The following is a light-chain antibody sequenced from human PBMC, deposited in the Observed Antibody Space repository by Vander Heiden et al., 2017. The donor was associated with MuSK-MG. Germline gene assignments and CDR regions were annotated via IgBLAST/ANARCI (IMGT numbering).Light chain of an antibody. Sequence: QSALTRPASMSGSPGQSITISCTGTNGDIGSYDYVSWYQQHPGKAPKLLIFDVTNRPSGISNRFSGSKSGNTASLTISGLQAEDEADYYCFSYTSSTILLFGGGTKLTVL. J-gene: IGLJ2*01. CDR2: DVT. V-gene: IGLV2-14*01. CDR3: FSYTSSTILL. CDR1: NGDIGSYDY.